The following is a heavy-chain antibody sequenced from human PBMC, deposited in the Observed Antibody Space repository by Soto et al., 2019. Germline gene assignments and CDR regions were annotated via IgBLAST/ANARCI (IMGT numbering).Heavy chain of an antibody. CDR3: VRDPGGGYCSGGSCYGWFDP. CDR1: GFTFSSYW. J-gene: IGHJ5*02. D-gene: IGHD2-15*01. CDR2: INSDGSST. V-gene: IGHV3-74*01. Sequence: GGSLRLSCAASGFTFSSYWMHWVRQAPGKGLVWVSRINSDGSSTTYADSVKGRFTISRDNAKNTLYLQMNSLRAEDTAMYYCVRDPGGGYCSGGSCYGWFDPWGQGTLVTVSS.